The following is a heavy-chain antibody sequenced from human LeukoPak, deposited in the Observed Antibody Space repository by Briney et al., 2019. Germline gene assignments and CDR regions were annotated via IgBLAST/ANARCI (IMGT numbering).Heavy chain of an antibody. CDR1: GFTFSSYA. D-gene: IGHD3-22*01. V-gene: IGHV3-30*04. Sequence: GGSLRLSCAASGFTFSSYAMHWVRQAPGKGLKWVAVTSFDGSDNYYADSVKGRFTISRDNSMNTLYLQMNSLRPDDTAVYYCARAPGTMIVVDYWGQGTLVTVSS. CDR2: TSFDGSDN. J-gene: IGHJ4*02. CDR3: ARAPGTMIVVDY.